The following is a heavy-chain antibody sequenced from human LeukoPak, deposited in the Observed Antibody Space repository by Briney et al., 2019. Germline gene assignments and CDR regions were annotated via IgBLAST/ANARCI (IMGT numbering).Heavy chain of an antibody. V-gene: IGHV4-4*02. Sequence: SGTLSLTCAVSGGSISSSNWWSWVRQPPGKGLEWIGEIYHSGSTNYNPSLKSRVTISVDKSKNQFSLKLSSVTAADTAVYYCARAKRTITMVRGNWFDPWGQGTLVTVSS. CDR2: IYHSGST. CDR1: GGSISSSNW. CDR3: ARAKRTITMVRGNWFDP. J-gene: IGHJ5*02. D-gene: IGHD3-10*01.